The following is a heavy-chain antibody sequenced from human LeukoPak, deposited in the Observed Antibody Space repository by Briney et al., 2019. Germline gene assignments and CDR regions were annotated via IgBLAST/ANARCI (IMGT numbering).Heavy chain of an antibody. CDR2: INPSGGSA. D-gene: IGHD5-18*01. V-gene: IGHV1-46*01. Sequence: ASVKVSCKASGYIFTSYFMHWVRQAPGQGLEWMGLINPSGGSARYAQKFQGRVTMTRDMSTSTVYMELSSLRSEDTAVYYCARALPHRRLMDTTMEQHWFDPWGQGTLVTVSS. CDR1: GYIFTSYF. J-gene: IGHJ5*02. CDR3: ARALPHRRLMDTTMEQHWFDP.